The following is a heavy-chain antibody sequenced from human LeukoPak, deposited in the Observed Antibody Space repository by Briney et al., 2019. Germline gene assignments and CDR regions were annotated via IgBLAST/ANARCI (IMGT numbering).Heavy chain of an antibody. J-gene: IGHJ4*02. Sequence: GESLKISCKGSGYSFTSYWISWVRQMPGKGLEWRGRIDPSDSYTNYRPSFQGHVTISAEKSISTAYLQWSSLKASDTAMYYCARRPRIAAAGFLFDYWGQGTLVTVSS. D-gene: IGHD6-13*01. CDR1: GYSFTSYW. V-gene: IGHV5-10-1*01. CDR3: ARRPRIAAAGFLFDY. CDR2: IDPSDSYT.